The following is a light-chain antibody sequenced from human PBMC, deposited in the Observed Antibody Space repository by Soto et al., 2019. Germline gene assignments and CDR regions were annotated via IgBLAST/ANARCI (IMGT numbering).Light chain of an antibody. CDR2: SNN. CDR1: SSNIGSNT. V-gene: IGLV1-44*01. J-gene: IGLJ1*01. CDR3: AAWDDSLNGHV. Sequence: QSVLTQPPSASGTPGQRVTISCSGSSSNIGSNTVNWYQQLPGTAPKLLMYSNNQRPSGVPDRFSGSKSGTSASLAISGLQSEDEADYYSAAWDDSLNGHVFGTGTKLTVL.